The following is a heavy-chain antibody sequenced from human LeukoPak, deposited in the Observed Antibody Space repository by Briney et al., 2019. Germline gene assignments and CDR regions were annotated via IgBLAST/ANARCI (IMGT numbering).Heavy chain of an antibody. V-gene: IGHV3-49*04. CDR3: TREFFEIFTGNFNYFDY. CDR1: GFNFGDYS. CDR2: IRSKTYGGTA. J-gene: IGHJ4*02. Sequence: GGFLRLSCEASGFNFGDYSMAWVRQAPGKGLECAGFIRSKTYGGTAEYAASVKGRFTMSRDDSKTIAYLQMKSLKTEDTAVHYCTREFFEIFTGNFNYFDYWGQGNLVTVSS. D-gene: IGHD3-9*01.